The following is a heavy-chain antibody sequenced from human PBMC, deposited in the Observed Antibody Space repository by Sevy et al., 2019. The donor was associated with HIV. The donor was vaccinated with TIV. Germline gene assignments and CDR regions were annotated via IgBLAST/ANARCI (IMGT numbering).Heavy chain of an antibody. CDR1: GFTFSSYA. CDR3: ARGSGYSSSWYTGAINVDLVFAAEYFQH. J-gene: IGHJ1*01. CDR2: ISYDGSNK. Sequence: GGSLRLSCAASGFTFSSYAMHWVRQAPGKGLEWVAVISYDGSNKYYADSVKGRFTISRDNSKNTLYLQMNSLRAEDTAVYYCARGSGYSSSWYTGAINVDLVFAAEYFQHWGQGTLVTVSS. V-gene: IGHV3-30-3*01. D-gene: IGHD6-13*01.